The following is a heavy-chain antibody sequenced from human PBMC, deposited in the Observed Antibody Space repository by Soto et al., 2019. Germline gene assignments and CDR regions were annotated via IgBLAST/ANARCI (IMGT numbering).Heavy chain of an antibody. CDR3: ARPQRGYTFGRHYYFGLDV. J-gene: IGHJ6*02. Sequence: LRLSCAASGFSFTSYSVHWVRQAPGKGLEWVALISYDGNNKYYADSVKGRFTVSRDSSKKTLYLQMNSLRDEDAAVYYCARPQRGYTFGRHYYFGLDVWGQGTTVTVYS. D-gene: IGHD5-18*01. CDR2: ISYDGNNK. V-gene: IGHV3-30-3*01. CDR1: GFSFTSYS.